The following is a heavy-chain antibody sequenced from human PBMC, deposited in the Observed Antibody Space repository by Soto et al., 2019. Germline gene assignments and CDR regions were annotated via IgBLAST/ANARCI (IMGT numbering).Heavy chain of an antibody. D-gene: IGHD6-19*01. J-gene: IGHJ4*02. Sequence: EVQLVESGGGLVQPGGSLRLSCAASGFTFSSYSMNWVRQAPGKGLEWVSSISSSSSYIYYADSVKGRFTISRDNAKNSLYLQMNSLRAEDTAVYYCARDGAGYSSGWYSYFDYWGQGTLVTVSS. CDR1: GFTFSSYS. CDR3: ARDGAGYSSGWYSYFDY. V-gene: IGHV3-21*01. CDR2: ISSSSSYI.